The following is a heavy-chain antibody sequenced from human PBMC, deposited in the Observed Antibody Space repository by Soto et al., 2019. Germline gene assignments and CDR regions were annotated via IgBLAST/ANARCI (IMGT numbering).Heavy chain of an antibody. CDR3: ARDDDYEANGLDY. J-gene: IGHJ4*02. D-gene: IGHD4-17*01. Sequence: QVHLVESGGGVVQPGRSLRLSCVGSGFTFSRYGMHWLRQAPGEGLEWMAVIVNDGSDRDYAASVAGRFTISRDNSKNTLYLQMDNLGVGDTAMYYCARDDDYEANGLDYWGQGTLVTVSS. CDR1: GFTFSRYG. V-gene: IGHV3-33*01. CDR2: IVNDGSDR.